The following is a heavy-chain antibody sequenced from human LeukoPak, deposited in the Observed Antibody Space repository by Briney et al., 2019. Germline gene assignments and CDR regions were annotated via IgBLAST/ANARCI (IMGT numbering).Heavy chain of an antibody. CDR2: ISGSGGST. CDR1: GFTFSSYA. V-gene: IGHV3-23*01. J-gene: IGHJ3*02. D-gene: IGHD4-17*01. Sequence: SGGSLRLSCAASGFTFSSYAMSWVRQAPGKGLEWVSAISGSGGSTYYADSVKGRFTISRDNSKNTLYLQMNSLRAEDTAVYYCAKDPWVYGDYGSVAFDIWGQGTMVTVSS. CDR3: AKDPWVYGDYGSVAFDI.